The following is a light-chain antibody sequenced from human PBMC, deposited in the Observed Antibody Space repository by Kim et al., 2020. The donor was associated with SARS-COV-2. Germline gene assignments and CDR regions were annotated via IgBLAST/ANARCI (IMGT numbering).Light chain of an antibody. CDR2: DVS. CDR3: NSYSGTYNLGV. CDR1: SSDVGGYNY. J-gene: IGLJ2*01. V-gene: IGLV2-8*01. Sequence: QSVLTQPPSASGSPGQSVTISCTGTSSDVGGYNYVSWYQQHPGKAPKVIIYDVSKRPSGVPDRFSASKSGNTASLTVSGLQAEDEADYYCNSYSGTYNLGVFGGGTQLTVL.